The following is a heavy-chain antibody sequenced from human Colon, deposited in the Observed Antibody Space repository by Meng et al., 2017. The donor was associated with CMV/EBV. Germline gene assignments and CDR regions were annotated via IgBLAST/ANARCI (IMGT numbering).Heavy chain of an antibody. V-gene: IGHV3-23*01. Sequence: GESLKISCAASGFTFRNYAMSWVRQAPGKGLEWVSSISGSGGTRDYADSVKGRFTMSRDNSENTVYLQMNSLRDEDTAVYFCAKDLLREIVPGALVLDVWGQGTTVTSP. CDR3: AKDLLREIVPGALVLDV. CDR2: ISGSGGTR. D-gene: IGHD5-12*01. J-gene: IGHJ6*02. CDR1: GFTFRNYA.